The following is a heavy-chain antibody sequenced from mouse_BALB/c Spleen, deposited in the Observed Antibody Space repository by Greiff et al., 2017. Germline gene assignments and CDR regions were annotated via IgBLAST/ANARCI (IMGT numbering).Heavy chain of an antibody. CDR2: ISSGSSTI. D-gene: IGHD2-4*01. V-gene: IGHV5-17*02. CDR3: ARRMITTWGFAY. J-gene: IGHJ3*01. Sequence: DVQLVESGGGLVQPGGSRKLSCAASGFTFSSFGMHWVRQAPEKGLEWVAYISSGSSTIYYADTVKGRFTISRDNPKNTLFLQMTSLRSEDTAMYYCARRMITTWGFAYWGQGTLVTVSA. CDR1: GFTFSSFG.